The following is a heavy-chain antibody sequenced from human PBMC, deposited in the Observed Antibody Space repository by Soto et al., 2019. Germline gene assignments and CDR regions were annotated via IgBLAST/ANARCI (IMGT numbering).Heavy chain of an antibody. D-gene: IGHD3-10*01. CDR3: AKDISRYGSGMGYFDY. Sequence: EVQLVESGGGLVQPGRSLRLSCAASGFTFDDYAMHWVRQAPGKGLEWVSGISWNSGSIGYADSVKGRFTISRDNAKNSLYLQMNSLRAEDTALYYCAKDISRYGSGMGYFDYWGQGTLVTVSS. J-gene: IGHJ4*02. V-gene: IGHV3-9*01. CDR1: GFTFDDYA. CDR2: ISWNSGSI.